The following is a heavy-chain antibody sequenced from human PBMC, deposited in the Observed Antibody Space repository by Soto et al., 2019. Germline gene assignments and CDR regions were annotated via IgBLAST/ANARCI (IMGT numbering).Heavy chain of an antibody. V-gene: IGHV1-18*04. CDR3: ARNAYCDGDCSSALGNWFDP. CDR1: GYTFTNYG. D-gene: IGHD2-21*02. J-gene: IGHJ5*02. CDR2: IAGYNGET. Sequence: ASVKVSCKASGYTFTNYGVTWVRQAPGQGLEWMGWIAGYNGETRYAQKFQGRVTMTRDTVTTTAYMELRSLRSDDTAVYYCARNAYCDGDCSSALGNWFDPWGQRSLVTVSS.